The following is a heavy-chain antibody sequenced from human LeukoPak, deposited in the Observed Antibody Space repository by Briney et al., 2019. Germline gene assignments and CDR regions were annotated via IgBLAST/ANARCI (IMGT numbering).Heavy chain of an antibody. J-gene: IGHJ5*02. CDR3: AREGNYGSGSYYNIPYGPFDP. CDR1: GFTFSSYA. D-gene: IGHD3-10*01. Sequence: GGSLRLSCAASGFTFSSYAMHWVRQAPGKGLEWVAVISYDGSNKYYADSVKGRFTISRDNSKNTLYLQMNSLRAEDTAVYYCAREGNYGSGSYYNIPYGPFDPWGQGTLVTVSS. V-gene: IGHV3-30-3*01. CDR2: ISYDGSNK.